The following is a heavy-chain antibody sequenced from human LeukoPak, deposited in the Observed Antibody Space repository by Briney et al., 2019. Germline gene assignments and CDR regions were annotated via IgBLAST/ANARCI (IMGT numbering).Heavy chain of an antibody. CDR2: ISAYNGNT. CDR1: GYTFTSYG. V-gene: IGHV1-18*01. J-gene: IGHJ4*02. Sequence: EASVKASCKASGYTFTSYGISWVRQAPGQGLEWMGWISAYNGNTNYAQKLQGRVTMTTDTSTSTAYMELRSLRSDDTAVYYCARDRIAGATLNTFDYWGQGTLVTVSS. CDR3: ARDRIAGATLNTFDY. D-gene: IGHD1-26*01.